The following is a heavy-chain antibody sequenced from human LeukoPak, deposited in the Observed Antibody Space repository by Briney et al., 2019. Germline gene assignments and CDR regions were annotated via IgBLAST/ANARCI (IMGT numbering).Heavy chain of an antibody. V-gene: IGHV3-21*04. D-gene: IGHD3-9*01. CDR3: AIGYFDWLWAPRYYYMDV. CDR2: ISSSSSYI. Sequence: PGGSLRLSCAASGFTFSSYSMNWVRQAPGKGLEWVSSISSSSSYIYYADSVKGRFTISRDNAKNSLYLQMNSLRAEDTAVYYCAIGYFDWLWAPRYYYMDVWGKGTTVTISS. CDR1: GFTFSSYS. J-gene: IGHJ6*03.